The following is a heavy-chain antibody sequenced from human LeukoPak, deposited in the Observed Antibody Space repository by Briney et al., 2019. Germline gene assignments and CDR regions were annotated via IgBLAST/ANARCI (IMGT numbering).Heavy chain of an antibody. CDR1: GGTFSSYA. CDR2: ISAYNGNT. D-gene: IGHD5-12*01. V-gene: IGHV1-18*01. CDR3: ARDGDSGYDYYYYYGMDV. J-gene: IGHJ6*02. Sequence: ASVKVSCKASGGTFSSYAISWVRQAPGQGLEWMGWISAYNGNTNYAQKLQGRVTMTTDTSTSTAYMELRSLRSDDTAVYYCARDGDSGYDYYYYYGMDVWGQGTTVTVSS.